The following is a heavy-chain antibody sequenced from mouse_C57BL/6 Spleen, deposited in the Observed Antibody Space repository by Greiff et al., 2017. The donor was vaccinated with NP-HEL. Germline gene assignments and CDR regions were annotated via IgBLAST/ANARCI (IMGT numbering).Heavy chain of an antibody. J-gene: IGHJ1*03. D-gene: IGHD2-1*01. Sequence: EVQRVESGGGLVKPGGSLKLSCAASGFTFSDYGMHWVRQAPEKGLEWVAYISSGSSTIYYADTVKGRFTISRDNAKNTLFLQMTSLRSEDTAMDYCARPRGNYWYFDVWGTGTTVTVSS. V-gene: IGHV5-17*01. CDR3: ARPRGNYWYFDV. CDR2: ISSGSSTI. CDR1: GFTFSDYG.